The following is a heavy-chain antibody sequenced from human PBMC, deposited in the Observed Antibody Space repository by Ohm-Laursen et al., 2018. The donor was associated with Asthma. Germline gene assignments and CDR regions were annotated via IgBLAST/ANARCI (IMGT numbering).Heavy chain of an antibody. Sequence: SLRLSCTASGFTFSNARMSWVRQAPGKGLEWVGRIRNKTDGGTTDYAAPVKGRFTISRDDSKNTLYLQMNSLKTEDTAVYYCTTVRYCSGSYWGQGTLVTVSS. CDR2: IRNKTDGGTT. CDR3: TTVRYCSGSY. D-gene: IGHD3-10*01. CDR1: GFTFSNAR. V-gene: IGHV3-15*01. J-gene: IGHJ4*02.